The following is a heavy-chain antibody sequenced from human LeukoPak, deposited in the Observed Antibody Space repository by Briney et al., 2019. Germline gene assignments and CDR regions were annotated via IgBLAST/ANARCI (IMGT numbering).Heavy chain of an antibody. J-gene: IGHJ4*02. V-gene: IGHV3-74*01. CDR2: INSDGSST. CDR3: ARDPGIVGATDYFDY. CDR1: GFTFSSYW. D-gene: IGHD1-26*01. Sequence: PGGSLRLSCAASGFTFSSYWMHWVRQAPGKGLVWVSRINSDGSSTSYADSVKGRFTISRDNAKNTLYLQMNSLRAEDTAVYYCARDPGIVGATDYFDYWGQGTLVTVSS.